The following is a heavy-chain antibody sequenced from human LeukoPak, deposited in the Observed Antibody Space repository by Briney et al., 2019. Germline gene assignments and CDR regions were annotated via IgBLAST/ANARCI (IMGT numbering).Heavy chain of an antibody. J-gene: IGHJ3*02. CDR2: IYHSGST. CDR1: GGSISSSNW. CDR3: ARDQMIVGKAAFDI. D-gene: IGHD3-22*01. V-gene: IGHV4-4*02. Sequence: PSETLSLTCAVSGGSISSSNWWSWVRQRPGKGLEWIGEIYHSGSTNYNPSLKSRVTISLDKSKNQFSLKLSSVTAADTAVYYCARDQMIVGKAAFDIWGQGTMVTVSS.